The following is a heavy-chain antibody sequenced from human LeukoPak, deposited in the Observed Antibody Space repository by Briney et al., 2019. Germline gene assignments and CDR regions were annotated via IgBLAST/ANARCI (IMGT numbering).Heavy chain of an antibody. Sequence: SETLSLTCTVSGGSISSYYWSWIRQPPGMGLEWIGYIYYSGTTNYNPSLKSRVTISVDTSKNQFSLRLSSVTATDTAVYYCARQTGYNYAYFDQWGRGALVTVSS. J-gene: IGHJ4*02. CDR2: IYYSGTT. V-gene: IGHV4-59*08. D-gene: IGHD5-18*01. CDR1: GGSISSYY. CDR3: ARQTGYNYAYFDQ.